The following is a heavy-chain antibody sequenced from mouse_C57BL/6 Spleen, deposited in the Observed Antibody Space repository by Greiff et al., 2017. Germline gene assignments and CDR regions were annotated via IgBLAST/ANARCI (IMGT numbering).Heavy chain of an antibody. CDR2: INPNNGGT. CDR1: GYTFTDYY. V-gene: IGHV1-26*01. Sequence: EVQLQQSGPELVKPGASVKISCKASGYTFTDYYMNWVKQSHGKSLEWIGDINPNNGGTSYNQKFKGKATLTVDKSSSTAYMELRSLTSEDSAVYYCARSGFYYYDFDYWGQGTTLTVSS. CDR3: ARSGFYYYDFDY. J-gene: IGHJ2*01. D-gene: IGHD1-1*01.